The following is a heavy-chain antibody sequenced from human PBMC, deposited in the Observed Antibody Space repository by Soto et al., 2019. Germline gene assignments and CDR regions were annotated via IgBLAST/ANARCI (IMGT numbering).Heavy chain of an antibody. V-gene: IGHV4-59*08. J-gene: IGHJ4*02. CDR2: IYYSGST. D-gene: IGHD3-9*01. CDR1: GGSITSYY. Sequence: PSETLSLTCTVSGGSITSYYWSWIRQPPGKGLEWIGYIYYSGSTNYNPSLKSRVTISVDTSKNQFSLKLNSVTAADTAVYYCARNSNDILTDFDYWGQGTLVTVSS. CDR3: ARNSNDILTDFDY.